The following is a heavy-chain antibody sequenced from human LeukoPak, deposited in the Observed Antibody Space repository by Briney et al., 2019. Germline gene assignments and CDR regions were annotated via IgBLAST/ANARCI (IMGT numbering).Heavy chain of an antibody. CDR1: SGSISSYY. D-gene: IGHD6-19*01. CDR3: ARESYSSGWYKDY. CDR2: IYSSGST. V-gene: IGHV4-4*07. Sequence: PSETLSLTCTVSSGSISSYYWSWIRQPAGKGLEWIGRIYSSGSTNYNPSLKSRVTMSVDTSKNQFSLNLSSLTAADTAFYYCARESYSSGWYKDYWGQGILVTVSS. J-gene: IGHJ4*02.